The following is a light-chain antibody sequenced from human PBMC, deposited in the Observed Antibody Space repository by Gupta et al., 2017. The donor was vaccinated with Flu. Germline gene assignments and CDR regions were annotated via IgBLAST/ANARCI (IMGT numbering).Light chain of an antibody. Sequence: PSSLSASVRDRVTITCRASQTIDNYLNWYQQKPGKAPKLLIYATSTLHNGVPSRFSPSGSGTDFTLTISSLQAEDFATYFCQQTYTTPWTFGQGTKVEIK. CDR1: QTIDNY. V-gene: IGKV1-39*01. CDR3: QQTYTTPWT. J-gene: IGKJ1*01. CDR2: ATS.